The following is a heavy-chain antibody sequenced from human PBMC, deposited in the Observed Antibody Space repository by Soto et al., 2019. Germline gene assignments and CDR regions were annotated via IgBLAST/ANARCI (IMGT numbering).Heavy chain of an antibody. V-gene: IGHV3-66*01. Sequence: EVQLVESGGGLVQPGGSLRLSCAASGFTVSSNYMSWVRQAPGKGLEWVLDIYSGGSTYYADSVKGRFTISRDNSKNTLYLQMNSLRVEDTAVYYCAALIAAAVVDYWGQGTLVTVSS. J-gene: IGHJ4*02. D-gene: IGHD6-13*01. CDR1: GFTVSSNY. CDR3: AALIAAAVVDY. CDR2: IYSGGST.